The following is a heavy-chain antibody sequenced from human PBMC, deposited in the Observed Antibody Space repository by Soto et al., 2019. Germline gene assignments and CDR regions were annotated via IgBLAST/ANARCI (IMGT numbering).Heavy chain of an antibody. V-gene: IGHV3-23*01. Sequence: GGSLRLSCAASGFTFSSYAMSWVRQAPGKGLEWISTISGSGGSTYYADSVKGRFTISRDNSKNTLYLQMNSLIAEDTAVYYCAKMGWGDYESRTYFDYWGQGTLVTVSS. CDR1: GFTFSSYA. D-gene: IGHD4-17*01. J-gene: IGHJ4*02. CDR2: ISGSGGST. CDR3: AKMGWGDYESRTYFDY.